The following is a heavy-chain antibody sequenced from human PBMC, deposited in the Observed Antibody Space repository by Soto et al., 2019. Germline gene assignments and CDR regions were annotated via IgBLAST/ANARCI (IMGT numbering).Heavy chain of an antibody. Sequence: SGPTLVNPTHTLTLTCTFSGFSLSTSGVGVGWIRQPPGKALEWLALIYWDDDKRYSPSLKSRLTITKDTSKNQVVLTMTNMDPVDTATYYCAHRPSYCSGGSCYSGFDYWGQGTLVTVS. CDR1: GFSLSTSGVG. V-gene: IGHV2-5*02. CDR3: AHRPSYCSGGSCYSGFDY. D-gene: IGHD2-15*01. J-gene: IGHJ4*02. CDR2: IYWDDDK.